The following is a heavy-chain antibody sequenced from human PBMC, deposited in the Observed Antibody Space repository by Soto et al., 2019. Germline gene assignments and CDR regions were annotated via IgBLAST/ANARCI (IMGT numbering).Heavy chain of an antibody. CDR1: GGTFSSYA. V-gene: IGHV1-69*13. Sequence: GASVKVSCKASGGTFSSYAISWVRQAPGQGLEWMGGIIPIFGTANYAQKFQGRVTITADESTSTAYMELSSLRSEDTAVYYCAREGGRSGWHYYGMDVWGQGTTVTVSS. D-gene: IGHD6-19*01. J-gene: IGHJ6*02. CDR2: IIPIFGTA. CDR3: AREGGRSGWHYYGMDV.